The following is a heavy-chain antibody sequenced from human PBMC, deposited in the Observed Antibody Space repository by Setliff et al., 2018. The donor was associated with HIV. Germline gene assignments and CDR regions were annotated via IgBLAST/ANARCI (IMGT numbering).Heavy chain of an antibody. D-gene: IGHD2-15*01. CDR1: GYSFSTYW. CDR2: IYPDDSDA. V-gene: IGHV5-51*01. CDR3: ARLGGICSGGSCTALAYTMDV. J-gene: IGHJ6*02. Sequence: GESLKISCKGSGYSFSTYWIAWVRQMPGRGLEVMGLIYPDDSDARYNPSFQGQVTISADKSISTAYLQCSSLKASDTAMYYCARLGGICSGGSCTALAYTMDVWGQGTMVTVSS.